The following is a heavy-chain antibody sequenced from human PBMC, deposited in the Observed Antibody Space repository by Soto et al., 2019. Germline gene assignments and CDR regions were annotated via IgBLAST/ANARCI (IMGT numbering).Heavy chain of an antibody. D-gene: IGHD3-3*01. V-gene: IGHV5-51*01. Sequence: GESLKISCKGSGYSFTSYWIGWVRQMPGKGLEWMGIIYPGDSDTRYSPSFQGQVTISADKSISTAYLQWSSLKASDTAMYYCARTHYDFWTLDNWFDPWGQGTLVTVSS. CDR2: IYPGDSDT. CDR1: GYSFTSYW. J-gene: IGHJ5*02. CDR3: ARTHYDFWTLDNWFDP.